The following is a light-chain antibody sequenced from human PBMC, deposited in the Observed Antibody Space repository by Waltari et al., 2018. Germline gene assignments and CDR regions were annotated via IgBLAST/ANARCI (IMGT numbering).Light chain of an antibody. J-gene: IGLJ2*01. Sequence: SVLTQPPSVSGAPGQSVTISCTGSSSNIGAGYDVHWYHQIPGSAPKVLIYRDDNRPSGVPGRFSGSKSGTSASLSVTGLHVEDEADYFCQSFDRDLNAVLFGGGTKLTVL. CDR1: SSNIGAGYD. CDR2: RDD. CDR3: QSFDRDLNAVL. V-gene: IGLV1-40*01.